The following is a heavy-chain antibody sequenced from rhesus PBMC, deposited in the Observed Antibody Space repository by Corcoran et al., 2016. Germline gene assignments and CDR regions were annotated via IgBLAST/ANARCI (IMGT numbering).Heavy chain of an antibody. CDR3: ARVFTIVTN. D-gene: IGHD3-16*01. V-gene: IGHV4-93*01. CDR1: GGSIRSSNW. CDR2: SYGSGVRT. J-gene: IGHJ4*01. Sequence: QVQLQESGPAVVKPSETLSLTCAVSGGSIRSSNWWSWILQSPGKGLEWIGGSYGSGVRTKDHPSRKSPGTISEGTSKNQFSLKLSSVTSADTAVYYCARVFTIVTNWGQGVLVTVSS.